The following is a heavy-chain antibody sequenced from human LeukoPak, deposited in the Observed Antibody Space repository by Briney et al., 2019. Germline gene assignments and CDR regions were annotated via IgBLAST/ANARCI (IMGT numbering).Heavy chain of an antibody. D-gene: IGHD3-10*01. CDR3: AKDYYGSGSYYNPFDY. CDR1: GGSISSSSYY. V-gene: IGHV4-39*01. Sequence: SATLSLTCTVSGGSISSSSYYWGWIRQPPGKGLEWIGSIYYSGSTYYNPSLKSRVTISVDTSKNQFSLKLSSVTAADTAVYYCAKDYYGSGSYYNPFDYWGQGTLVTVSS. J-gene: IGHJ4*02. CDR2: IYYSGST.